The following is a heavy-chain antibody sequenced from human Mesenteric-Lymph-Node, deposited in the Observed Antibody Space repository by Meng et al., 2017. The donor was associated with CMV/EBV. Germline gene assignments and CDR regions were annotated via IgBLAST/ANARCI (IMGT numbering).Heavy chain of an antibody. Sequence: SGLTFRTDSMHWVRQRPGKGLEWVAGISYDGGNEYYGDSVKGRFTISRDNSRNTLFLQMNSLRPEDTAVYYCARGSKHGLWSDYFDYWGRGSLVTVSS. V-gene: IGHV3-30*04. CDR2: ISYDGGNE. CDR3: ARGSKHGLWSDYFDY. J-gene: IGHJ4*02. D-gene: IGHD3-3*01. CDR1: GLTFRTDS.